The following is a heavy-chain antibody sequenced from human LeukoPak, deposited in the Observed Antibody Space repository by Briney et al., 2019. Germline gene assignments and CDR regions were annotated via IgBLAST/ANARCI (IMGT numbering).Heavy chain of an antibody. CDR1: GGFISGYY. D-gene: IGHD3-10*01. Sequence: PSETLSLTCIASGGFISGYYWSWIRQPPGKGLEWIGYMYYSGSTKYNPSLKSRVTISVDTSKNQFSLKLSSVTAADTAVYYCARVYYYGSGTSAFDIWGQGTMVTVSS. J-gene: IGHJ3*02. CDR2: MYYSGST. CDR3: ARVYYYGSGTSAFDI. V-gene: IGHV4-59*01.